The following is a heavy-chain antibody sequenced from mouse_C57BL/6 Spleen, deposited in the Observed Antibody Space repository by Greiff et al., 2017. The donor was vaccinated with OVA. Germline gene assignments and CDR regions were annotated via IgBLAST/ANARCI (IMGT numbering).Heavy chain of an antibody. CDR3: ARERVRTTVVGSGFDY. Sequence: QVQLQQSGPELVKPGASVKLSCKASGYTFTSYDINWVKQRPGQGLEWIGWIYPRDGSTKYNEKFKGKATLTVDTSSSTAYMELLSLTSEDSAVYFCARERVRTTVVGSGFDYWGQGTTLTVSA. V-gene: IGHV1-85*01. CDR2: IYPRDGST. CDR1: GYTFTSYD. D-gene: IGHD1-1*01. J-gene: IGHJ2*01.